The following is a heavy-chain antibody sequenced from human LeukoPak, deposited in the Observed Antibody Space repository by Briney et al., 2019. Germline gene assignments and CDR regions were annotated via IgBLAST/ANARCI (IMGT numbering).Heavy chain of an antibody. CDR3: AKDGQQLVPYYYYYMDV. J-gene: IGHJ6*03. Sequence: GRSLRLSCAASGFTFSSYGMHWVRQAPGKGLEWVAVIWYDGSNKYYADSVKGRFTIPRDNSKNTLYLQMNSLRAEDTAVYYCAKDGQQLVPYYYYYMDVWGKGTTVTVSS. CDR2: IWYDGSNK. V-gene: IGHV3-33*06. CDR1: GFTFSSYG. D-gene: IGHD6-13*01.